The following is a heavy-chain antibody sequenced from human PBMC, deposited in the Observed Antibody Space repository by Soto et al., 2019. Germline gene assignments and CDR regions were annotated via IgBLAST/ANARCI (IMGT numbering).Heavy chain of an antibody. J-gene: IGHJ5*02. D-gene: IGHD6-13*01. CDR3: ARQRSSWLGWFDP. Sequence: QLQLQESGPGLVKPSETLSLTCTVSGGSIKSSTYYWGWIRQPPGKGLEWIGSFYYGGSTHYNPSVKSRVTISVDTSKKQFSLKLSSMTAADTAVYYCARQRSSWLGWFDPWGQGTLVTVSS. CDR2: FYYGGST. V-gene: IGHV4-39*01. CDR1: GGSIKSSTYY.